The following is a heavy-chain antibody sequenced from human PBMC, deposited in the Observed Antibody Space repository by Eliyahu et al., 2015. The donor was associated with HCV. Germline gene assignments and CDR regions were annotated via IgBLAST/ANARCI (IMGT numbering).Heavy chain of an antibody. CDR3: AREAAAGTGAYYYYGMDV. Sequence: EVQLVESGGGLVQPGGSLRLSCAASGFTVSSNYMSWVRQAPGKGLEWVSVIYSGGSTYYADSVKGRFTISRDNSKNTLYLQMNSLRAEDTAVYYCAREAAAGTGAYYYYGMDVWGQGTTVTVSS. D-gene: IGHD6-13*01. CDR2: IYSGGST. J-gene: IGHJ6*02. CDR1: GFTVSSNY. V-gene: IGHV3-66*02.